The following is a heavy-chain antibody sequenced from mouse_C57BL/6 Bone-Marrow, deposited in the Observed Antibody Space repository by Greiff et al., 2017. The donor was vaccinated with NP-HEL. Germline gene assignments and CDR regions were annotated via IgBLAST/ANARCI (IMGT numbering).Heavy chain of an antibody. CDR3: TVSYSNYWFAY. J-gene: IGHJ3*01. Sequence: VQLQQSGAELVRPGASVKLSCTASGFNIKDDYMHWVKQRPEQGLEWIGWIDPENGDTEYASKFQGKATITADTSSNTAYLQLSSLTSEDTAVYYCTVSYSNYWFAYWGQGTPVTVSA. CDR2: IDPENGDT. V-gene: IGHV14-4*01. CDR1: GFNIKDDY. D-gene: IGHD2-5*01.